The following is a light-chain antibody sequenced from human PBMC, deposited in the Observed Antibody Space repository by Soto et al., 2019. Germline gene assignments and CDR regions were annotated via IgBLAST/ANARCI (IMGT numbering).Light chain of an antibody. CDR2: EAT. Sequence: QSALTQPPSVSGSPGQSITVSCTGTTSDIGASNFVSWYQHLPGRAPKLIIFEATHRPSGVSDRFSGSKSGITASMTISGLHADDEAEYFRISYKADETFVFGTETK. V-gene: IGLV2-14*01. CDR1: TSDIGASNF. CDR3: ISYKADETFV. J-gene: IGLJ1*01.